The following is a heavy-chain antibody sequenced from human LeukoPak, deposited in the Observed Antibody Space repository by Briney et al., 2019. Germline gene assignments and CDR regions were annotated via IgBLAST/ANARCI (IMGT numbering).Heavy chain of an antibody. CDR1: GYSISSGYY. CDR2: IYHSGST. Sequence: PSEILSLTCTVSGYSISSGYYWGWIRQPPGKGLEWIGSIYHSGSTYYNPSLKSRVTISVDTSKNQFSLKLSSVTAADTAVYYCARAVYSSGWFNYWGQGTLVTVSS. D-gene: IGHD6-19*01. V-gene: IGHV4-38-2*02. CDR3: ARAVYSSGWFNY. J-gene: IGHJ4*02.